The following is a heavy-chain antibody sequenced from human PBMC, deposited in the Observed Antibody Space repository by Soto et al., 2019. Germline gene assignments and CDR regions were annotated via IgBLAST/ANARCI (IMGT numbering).Heavy chain of an antibody. CDR2: ISGYNGET. J-gene: IGHJ6*02. CDR3: AKNGQPPYYYYGMDV. V-gene: IGHV1-18*01. D-gene: IGHD2-8*01. Sequence: QGQLVQSGAEVKKPGASVKVSCKASGYTFNRYGISWVRQAPGQGLEWMGWISGYNGETNYAQKFQGRVTMTIDTFTSTVYMEMRRLTSDDTAVYYCAKNGQPPYYYYGMDVWGQGTTVIVSS. CDR1: GYTFNRYG.